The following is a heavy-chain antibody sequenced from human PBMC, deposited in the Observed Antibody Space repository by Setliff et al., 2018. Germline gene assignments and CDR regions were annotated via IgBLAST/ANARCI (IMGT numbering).Heavy chain of an antibody. CDR1: GYTLTELS. J-gene: IGHJ4*02. CDR2: FDPEDGET. D-gene: IGHD3-10*01. V-gene: IGHV1-24*01. CDR3: ATGGTYGSGSSYDY. Sequence: ASVKVSCKVSGYTLTELSMHWVRQAPGKGLELMGGFDPEDGETIYAQKFLGRVTMTEDTSTDTAYMELSSLRSEDTAVYYCATGGTYGSGSSYDYWGQGTLVTVSS.